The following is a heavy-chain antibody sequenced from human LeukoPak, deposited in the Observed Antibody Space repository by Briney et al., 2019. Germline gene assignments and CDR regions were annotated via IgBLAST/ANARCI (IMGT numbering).Heavy chain of an antibody. CDR3: ASYSSGYYPSFDY. CDR2: ISSSSSYI. J-gene: IGHJ4*02. V-gene: IGHV3-21*01. Sequence: GGSLRLSCAASGFTFSSYSMNWLRQAPGKGLEWVSSISSSSSYIYYADSVKGRFTISRDNAKNSLYLQMNSLRAEDTAVYYCASYSSGYYPSFDYWGQGTLVTVSS. D-gene: IGHD3-22*01. CDR1: GFTFSSYS.